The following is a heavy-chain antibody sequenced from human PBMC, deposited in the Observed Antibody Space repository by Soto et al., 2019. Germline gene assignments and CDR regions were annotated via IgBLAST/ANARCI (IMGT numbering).Heavy chain of an antibody. CDR2: ISGSGGST. V-gene: IGHV3-23*01. Sequence: PGGSLRLSCAASGFTFSSYAMSWVRQAPGKGLEWVSAISGSGGSTYYADSVKGRFTISRDNSKNTLYLQMNSLRADDTAVYYCAKGGGLDYRRNLNWFDPWGQGTLVTVSS. CDR3: AKGGGLDYRRNLNWFDP. D-gene: IGHD4-4*01. J-gene: IGHJ5*02. CDR1: GFTFSSYA.